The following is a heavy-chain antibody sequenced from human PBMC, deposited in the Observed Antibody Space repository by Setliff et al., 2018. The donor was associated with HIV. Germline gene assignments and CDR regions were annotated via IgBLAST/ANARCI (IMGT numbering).Heavy chain of an antibody. D-gene: IGHD1-26*01. CDR2: IYHSGST. J-gene: IGHJ4*02. V-gene: IGHV4-4*02. CDR1: SGSISSSNW. CDR3: AREAVLFGGSYRFDY. Sequence: PSETLSLTCAVSSGSISSSNWWSWVRQPPGKGLEWIGEIYHSGSTNYNTSLKSRVTMSVDKSKNQFSLKLRSVTAADTAVYYCAREAVLFGGSYRFDYWGQGTLVTVSS.